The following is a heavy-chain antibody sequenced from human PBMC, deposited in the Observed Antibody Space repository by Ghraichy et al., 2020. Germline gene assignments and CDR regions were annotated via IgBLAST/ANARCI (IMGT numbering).Heavy chain of an antibody. Sequence: SVKVSCKASGGTFSSYAISWVRQAPGQGLEWMGGIIPIFGTANYAQKFQGRVTITADESTSTAYMELSSLRSEDTAVYYCARERCGGGYCSGGSLPYFDYWGQGTLVTVSS. J-gene: IGHJ4*02. CDR3: ARERCGGGYCSGGSLPYFDY. CDR1: GGTFSSYA. D-gene: IGHD2-15*01. CDR2: IIPIFGTA. V-gene: IGHV1-69*13.